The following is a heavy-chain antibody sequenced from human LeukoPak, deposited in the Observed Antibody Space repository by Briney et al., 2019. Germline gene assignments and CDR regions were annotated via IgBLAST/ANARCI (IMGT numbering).Heavy chain of an antibody. J-gene: IGHJ3*02. D-gene: IGHD3-22*01. CDR1: GGSISSSSYY. V-gene: IGHV4-39*07. CDR2: IYYSGST. Sequence: PSETLSLTCTVSGGSISSSSYYWGWIRQPPGKGLEWIGSIYYSGSTYYNPSLKSRVTISVDTSKNQFSLKLSSVTAADTAVYHCARESYTMISLDQHNAFDIWGQGTMVTVSS. CDR3: ARESYTMISLDQHNAFDI.